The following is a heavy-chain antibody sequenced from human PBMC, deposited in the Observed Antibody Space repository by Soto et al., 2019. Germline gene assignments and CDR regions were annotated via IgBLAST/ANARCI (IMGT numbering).Heavy chain of an antibody. J-gene: IGHJ4*02. CDR2: ISGSGSMK. V-gene: IGHV3-23*01. Sequence: EVYLLESGGGLVQPGGSLRLSCTASGLTFRNYAMTWVRQAPGRGLEWVSGISGSGSMKYYADSVKGRFTISRDNSKNMLFLQMDNLRDEDTAMYHCAKDAVASEQVPIPGDSWGQGTLVTVSS. D-gene: IGHD2-21*01. CDR3: AKDAVASEQVPIPGDS. CDR1: GLTFRNYA.